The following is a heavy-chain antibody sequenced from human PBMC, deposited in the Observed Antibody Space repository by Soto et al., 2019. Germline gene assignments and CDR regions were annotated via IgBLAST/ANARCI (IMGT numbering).Heavy chain of an antibody. CDR2: ISGRSDYI. V-gene: IGHV3-21*01. D-gene: IGHD5-18*01. J-gene: IGHJ4*02. Sequence: EVQLVESGGGLVQPGGSLRLSCAASGFTFNSFNLNWVRQAPGKGLEWVSSISGRSDYIYYADSVKGRFTISRDNAKSSLNLQVNSLRAEDTAVYYCVREVRPAMVDFDFWGQGTLVTVSS. CDR3: VREVRPAMVDFDF. CDR1: GFTFNSFN.